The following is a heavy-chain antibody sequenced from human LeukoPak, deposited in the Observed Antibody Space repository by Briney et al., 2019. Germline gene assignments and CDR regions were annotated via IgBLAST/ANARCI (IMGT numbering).Heavy chain of an antibody. Sequence: SVKVSCKASGYTFTGYYMHWVRQAPGQGLEWMGRIIPILGIANYAQKFQGRVTITADKSTSTAYMELSSLRSEDTAVYYCARENIYGRPYYFDYWGQGTLVTVSS. D-gene: IGHD4-17*01. J-gene: IGHJ4*02. CDR2: IIPILGIA. V-gene: IGHV1-69*04. CDR1: GYTFTGYY. CDR3: ARENIYGRPYYFDY.